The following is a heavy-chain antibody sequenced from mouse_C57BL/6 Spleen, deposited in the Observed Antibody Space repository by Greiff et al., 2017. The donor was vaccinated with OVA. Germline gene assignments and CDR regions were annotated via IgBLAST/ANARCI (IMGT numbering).Heavy chain of an antibody. D-gene: IGHD1-1*01. CDR3: TGGTTVVDYWYFDV. J-gene: IGHJ1*03. CDR2: IRLKSDNYAT. CDR1: GFTFSNYW. Sequence: EVMLVESGGGLVQPGGSMKLSCVASGFTFSNYWMNWVRQSPEKGLEWVAQIRLKSDNYATNYAESVKGRFTISRDDSKSSVYLQMNNLRAEDTGIYYCTGGTTVVDYWYFDVWGTGTTVTVSS. V-gene: IGHV6-3*01.